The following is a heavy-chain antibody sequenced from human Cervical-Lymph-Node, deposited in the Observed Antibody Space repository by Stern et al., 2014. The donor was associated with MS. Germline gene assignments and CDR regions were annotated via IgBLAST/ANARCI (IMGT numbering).Heavy chain of an antibody. CDR1: GFTVSNNY. CDR2: ISTADST. J-gene: IGHJ3*02. CDR3: ARAIFGVNTAAMAPDAFDT. Sequence: EVQLVESGGGLIQPGGSLRLSCAAPGFTVSNNYMSWVRQAPGKGLEWVSLISTADSTYYAGSVKDRFTISGDSSKNKLFLQMNSLRAEDTAVYYCARAIFGVNTAAMAPDAFDTWGQGTMVTVSS. V-gene: IGHV3-53*01. D-gene: IGHD3-3*01.